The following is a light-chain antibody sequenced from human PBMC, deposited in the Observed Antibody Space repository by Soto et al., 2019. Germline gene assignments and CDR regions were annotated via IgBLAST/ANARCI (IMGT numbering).Light chain of an antibody. V-gene: IGKV1-39*01. CDR1: QSISSY. CDR2: AAS. J-gene: IGKJ1*01. Sequence: DIQMTQSPSSLSASVGDRVTITCRASQSISSYLNWYQQKPGKAPKLLIYAASSLQSGVPSRFSGSGSGTDFSLTISSLEPEDFSTYYSQQSYSTPLTFGKGTKVEIK. CDR3: QQSYSTPLT.